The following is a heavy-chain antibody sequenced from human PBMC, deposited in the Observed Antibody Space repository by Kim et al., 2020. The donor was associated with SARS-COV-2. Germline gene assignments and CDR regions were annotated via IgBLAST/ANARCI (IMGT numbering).Heavy chain of an antibody. V-gene: IGHV4-34*01. CDR3: ARVGGQLLLVWSWFDP. J-gene: IGHJ5*02. CDR1: GGSFSGYY. CDR2: INHSGST. Sequence: SETLSLTCAVYGGSFSGYYWSWIRQPPGKGLEWIGEINHSGSTNYNPSLKSRVTISVDTSKNQFSLKLSSVTAADTAVYYCARVGGQLLLVWSWFDPWGQGTLVTVSS. D-gene: IGHD2-2*01.